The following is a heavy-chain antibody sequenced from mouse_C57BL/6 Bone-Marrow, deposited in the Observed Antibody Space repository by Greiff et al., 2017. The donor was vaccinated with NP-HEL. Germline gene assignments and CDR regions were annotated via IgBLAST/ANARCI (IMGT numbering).Heavy chain of an antibody. D-gene: IGHD1-1*01. CDR2: IDPSDSYT. J-gene: IGHJ2*01. V-gene: IGHV1-69*01. CDR3: ARKGYGSSYGNYFDY. Sequence: QVQLQQPGAELVMPGASVKLSCKASGYTFTSYWMHWVKQRPGQGLEWIGEIDPSDSYTNYTQKFKGKSTLTVDKSSSTAYMQLSSLTSEDSAVYYCARKGYGSSYGNYFDYWGQGTTLTVSS. CDR1: GYTFTSYW.